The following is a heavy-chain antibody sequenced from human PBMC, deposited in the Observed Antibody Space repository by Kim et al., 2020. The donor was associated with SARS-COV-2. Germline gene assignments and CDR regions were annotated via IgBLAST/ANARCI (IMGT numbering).Heavy chain of an antibody. Sequence: GGSLRLSCAVSGFTFSSYSMNWVRQAPGKGLEWLSSISSSSSYIYYADSVKGRFTISRDNAKNSLYLQMNSLRAEDTAVYYCAREGRITIFGVVIPKDYYMDVWGKGTTVTVSS. D-gene: IGHD3-3*01. CDR2: ISSSSSYI. CDR3: AREGRITIFGVVIPKDYYMDV. J-gene: IGHJ6*03. V-gene: IGHV3-21*01. CDR1: GFTFSSYS.